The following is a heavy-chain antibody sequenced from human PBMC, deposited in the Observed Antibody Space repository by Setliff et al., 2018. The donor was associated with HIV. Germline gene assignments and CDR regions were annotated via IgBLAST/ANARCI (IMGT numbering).Heavy chain of an antibody. J-gene: IGHJ4*02. CDR1: GGSITYSTYY. D-gene: IGHD3-10*01. CDR2: ITPSGRT. CDR3: ASSVGFRDF. V-gene: IGHV4-39*07. Sequence: SETLSLTCTVSGGSITYSTYYWGWIRQAPGKGLEWIAEITPSGRTNYSPSLKSRLSLSIESSKNQLFLKVMSVTAADSAVYYCASSVGFRDFWGQGTPVTVSS.